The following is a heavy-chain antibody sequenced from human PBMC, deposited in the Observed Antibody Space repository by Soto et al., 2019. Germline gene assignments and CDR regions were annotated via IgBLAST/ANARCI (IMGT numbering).Heavy chain of an antibody. CDR3: AKHLIGGRLQSPFDL. CDR2: LSDSVGTT. D-gene: IGHD3-22*01. CDR1: GFSFGTYT. V-gene: IGHV3-23*01. Sequence: GGSLRLSCAVSGFSFGTYTVNWVRQAPGMGLEWVSGLSDSVGTTHYAYSVKGRFTISRDKSKNTLYLQMNNLRAEDTAVYYCAKHLIGGRLQSPFDLWCQGTQVTVSS. J-gene: IGHJ4*02.